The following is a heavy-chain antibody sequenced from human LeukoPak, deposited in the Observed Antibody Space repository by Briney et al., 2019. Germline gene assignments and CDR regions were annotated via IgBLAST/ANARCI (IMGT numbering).Heavy chain of an antibody. CDR1: GGSIGSYY. D-gene: IGHD5-18*01. CDR3: AREDTAMAHSYFDY. J-gene: IGHJ4*02. CDR2: IYYSGST. Sequence: SETLSLTCAVSGGSIGSYYWSRIRQPPGKGLEWIGYIYYSGSTNYNPSLKSRVTISVDTSKNQFSLKLSSVTAADTAVYYCAREDTAMAHSYFDYWGQGTLVTVSS. V-gene: IGHV4-59*01.